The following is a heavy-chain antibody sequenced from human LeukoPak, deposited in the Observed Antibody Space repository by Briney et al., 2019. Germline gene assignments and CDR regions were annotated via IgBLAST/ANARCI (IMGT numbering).Heavy chain of an antibody. J-gene: IGHJ3*02. CDR3: AKGQDRGSSRYSPDLRPNDAFDI. D-gene: IGHD6-13*01. CDR1: GGSFSGYY. Sequence: PSETLSLTCAVYGGSFSGYYWSWIRQPPGKGLEWIGEINHSGSTNCNPSLKSRVTISVDTSKNQSSLKLSSVTAADTAVYYCAKGQDRGSSRYSPDLRPNDAFDIWGQGTMVTVSS. V-gene: IGHV4-34*01. CDR2: INHSGST.